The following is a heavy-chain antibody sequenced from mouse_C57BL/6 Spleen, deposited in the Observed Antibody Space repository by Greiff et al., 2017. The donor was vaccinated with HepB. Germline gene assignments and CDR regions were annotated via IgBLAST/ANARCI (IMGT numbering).Heavy chain of an antibody. Sequence: QVQLQQSGAELVRPGTSVKVSCKASGYAFTNYLIEWVKQRPGQGLEWIGVINPGSGGTNYNEKFKGKATLTADKSSSTAYMQISSLTSEDSAVYFCARRSNPYLGYWGQGTTLTVSS. CDR1: GYAFTNYL. J-gene: IGHJ2*01. CDR2: INPGSGGT. CDR3: ARRSNPYLGY. V-gene: IGHV1-54*01. D-gene: IGHD2-5*01.